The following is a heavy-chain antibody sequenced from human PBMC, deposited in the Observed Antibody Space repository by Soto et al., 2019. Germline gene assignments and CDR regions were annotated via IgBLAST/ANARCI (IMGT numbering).Heavy chain of an antibody. CDR1: GYTFTGYY. CDR2: INPNSGGT. Sequence: GASVKVSCKASGYTFTGYYMHWVRQAPGQGLEWMGWINPNSGGTNYAQKFQGWVTMTRDTSISTAYMELSRLRSDDTAVYYCARGSLLIRYFDWSQGDAFHIWGQGTMVTVSS. J-gene: IGHJ3*02. D-gene: IGHD3-9*01. CDR3: ARGSLLIRYFDWSQGDAFHI. V-gene: IGHV1-2*04.